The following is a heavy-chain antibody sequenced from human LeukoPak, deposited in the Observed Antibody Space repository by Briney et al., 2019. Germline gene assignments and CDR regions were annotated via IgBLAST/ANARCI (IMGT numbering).Heavy chain of an antibody. D-gene: IGHD2-2*01. V-gene: IGHV4-34*01. CDR2: INHSGST. CDR3: ARAPGGYCSSTSCYAHYYYGMDV. CDR1: GGSFSGYY. Sequence: KPSETLSLTCAVYGGSFSGYYWSWIRQPPGKGLEWIGEINHSGSTNYNPSLKSRVTISVDTSKNQFSLKLSSVTAADTAVYYCARAPGGYCSSTSCYAHYYYGMDVWGQGTTVTVSS. J-gene: IGHJ6*02.